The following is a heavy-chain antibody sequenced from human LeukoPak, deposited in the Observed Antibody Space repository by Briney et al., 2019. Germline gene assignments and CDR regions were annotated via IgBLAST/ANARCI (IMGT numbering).Heavy chain of an antibody. J-gene: IGHJ5*02. CDR2: INPNSGGT. Sequence: GASVKVSCKASGYTFTGYYLHWVRQAPGQGPEWMGWINPNSGGTKYEQKFQGRVTMTRGTSITTAYMELSGLRSDDTAVYYCARDFTPELNWSYLRGNWCDPWGQGTLVSVSS. CDR3: ARDFTPELNWSYLRGNWCDP. CDR1: GYTFTGYY. V-gene: IGHV1-2*02. D-gene: IGHD1-7*01.